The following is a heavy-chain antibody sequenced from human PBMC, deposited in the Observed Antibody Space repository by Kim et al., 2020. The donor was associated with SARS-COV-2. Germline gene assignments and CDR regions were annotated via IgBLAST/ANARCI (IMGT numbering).Heavy chain of an antibody. CDR1: GFTFTSSA. D-gene: IGHD6-19*01. CDR2: IVVGSGNT. J-gene: IGHJ5*02. Sequence: SVKVSCKASGFTFTSSAVQWVRQARGQRLEWIGWIVVGSGNTNYAQKFQERVTITRDMSTSTAYMELSSLRSEDTAVYYCAAAPSIAVAAWFDPWGQGTLVTVSS. CDR3: AAAPSIAVAAWFDP. V-gene: IGHV1-58*01.